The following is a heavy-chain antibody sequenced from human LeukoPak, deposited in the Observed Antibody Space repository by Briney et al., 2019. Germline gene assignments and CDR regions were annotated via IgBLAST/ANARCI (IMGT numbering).Heavy chain of an antibody. CDR2: NYHSGST. Sequence: SETLSLTCAVSGYSISSGYYWGWIRQPPGKGLEWIGSNYHSGSTYYNPSLKRRVTISVDTSKNQFSLKLSSVTAADTAVYYCARQTILGVRGVINHYFDYWGQGTLVTVSS. CDR3: ARQTILGVRGVINHYFDY. J-gene: IGHJ4*02. D-gene: IGHD3-10*01. CDR1: GYSISSGYY. V-gene: IGHV4-38-2*01.